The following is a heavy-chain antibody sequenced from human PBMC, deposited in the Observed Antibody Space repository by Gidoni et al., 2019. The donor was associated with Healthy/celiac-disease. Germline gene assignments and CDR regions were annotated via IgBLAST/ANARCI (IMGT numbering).Heavy chain of an antibody. Sequence: QVQLVQSGAEVKKPGSSVKVSCNASGGPFSSYAITVLRPAPGQGLEWMGGRIPIFGTANYAQKFQGRVTITADESTSTAYMELSSLRSEDTAVYYCARNGIAAAEPTGWNYYYYYYMDVWGKGTTVTVSS. CDR2: RIPIFGTA. CDR1: GGPFSSYA. D-gene: IGHD6-13*01. J-gene: IGHJ6*03. V-gene: IGHV1-69*01. CDR3: ARNGIAAAEPTGWNYYYYYYMDV.